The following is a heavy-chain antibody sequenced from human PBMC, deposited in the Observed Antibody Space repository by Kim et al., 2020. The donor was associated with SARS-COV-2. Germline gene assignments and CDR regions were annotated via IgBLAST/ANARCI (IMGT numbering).Heavy chain of an antibody. Sequence: PSLRRRVTISVDTSKNQFSRKLSSVTAADTAVYYCARELSIAAAGTLFDYWGQGTLVTVSS. D-gene: IGHD6-13*01. V-gene: IGHV4-59*01. J-gene: IGHJ4*02. CDR3: ARELSIAAAGTLFDY.